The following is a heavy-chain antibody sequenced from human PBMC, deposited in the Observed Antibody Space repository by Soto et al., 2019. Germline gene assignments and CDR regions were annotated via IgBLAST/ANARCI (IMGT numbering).Heavy chain of an antibody. V-gene: IGHV1-69*04. Sequence: SVKVSCKASGGTFSSYTISWVRQAPGQGLEWMGRIIPILGIANYAQKFQGRVTMTTDTSTNTAYMELRSLTSDDTAVYFCAREYCDSARCYGTDYWGQGTLVTVSS. D-gene: IGHD2-2*01. CDR1: GGTFSSYT. CDR3: AREYCDSARCYGTDY. CDR2: IIPILGIA. J-gene: IGHJ4*02.